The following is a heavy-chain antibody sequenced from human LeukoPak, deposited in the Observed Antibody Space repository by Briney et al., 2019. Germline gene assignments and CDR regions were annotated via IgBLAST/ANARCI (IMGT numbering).Heavy chain of an antibody. CDR1: GYTFTGYY. V-gene: IGHV1-2*02. D-gene: IGHD3-10*01. CDR3: AGEGITMVRATKGNWLDP. J-gene: IGHJ5*02. Sequence: ASVKVSCKASGYTFTGYYMHWVRQAPGQGLEWMGWINPNSGGTNYAQKFQGRVTMTRDTSISTAYMELSRLRSDDTAVYYCAGEGITMVRATKGNWLDPWGQGTLVTVSS. CDR2: INPNSGGT.